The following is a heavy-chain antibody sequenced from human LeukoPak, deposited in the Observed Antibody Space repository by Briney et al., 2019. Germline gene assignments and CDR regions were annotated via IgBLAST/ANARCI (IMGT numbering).Heavy chain of an antibody. J-gene: IGHJ4*02. D-gene: IGHD1-26*01. Sequence: SETLSLTCSVSGGSISSSSYFWGWIRQPPGKGLEWIGSIYYSGSTYYNPSLKSRVTISADTSKNQFSLKLSSVTAAVTAVYYCARLGRIVGGIDYWGQGTLVTVSS. CDR3: ARLGRIVGGIDY. CDR2: IYYSGST. V-gene: IGHV4-39*01. CDR1: GGSISSSSYF.